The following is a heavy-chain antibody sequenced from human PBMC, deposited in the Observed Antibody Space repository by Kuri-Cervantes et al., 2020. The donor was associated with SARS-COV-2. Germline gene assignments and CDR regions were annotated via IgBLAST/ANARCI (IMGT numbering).Heavy chain of an antibody. D-gene: IGHD2-2*02. CDR1: LYSISSGYY. CDR3: ARGAYCSSTRRYNESYFDY. J-gene: IGHJ4*02. Sequence: SETLSLTCAVSLYSISSGYYWDWIRQSPGKGPGWIGSIFHSGTTYYNPSLRSRVYISLDTSKNQFFLNVTSVTAADTAVYYCARGAYCSSTRRYNESYFDYWGQGTLVTVSS. CDR2: IFHSGTT. V-gene: IGHV4-38-2*01.